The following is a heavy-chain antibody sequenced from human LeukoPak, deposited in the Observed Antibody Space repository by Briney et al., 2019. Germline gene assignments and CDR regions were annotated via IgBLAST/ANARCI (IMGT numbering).Heavy chain of an antibody. J-gene: IGHJ1*01. D-gene: IGHD6-13*01. CDR1: GFTFSSYG. Sequence: PGGSLRLSCAASGFTFSSYGMSWVRQAPGKGLEWVSAISGSGGSTYYADSVKGRFTISRDNSKNTLYLQMNSLRAEDTAVYYCAKVWYSGYSSSWYDRADWHWGQGTLVTVSS. CDR2: ISGSGGST. CDR3: AKVWYSGYSSSWYDRADWH. V-gene: IGHV3-23*01.